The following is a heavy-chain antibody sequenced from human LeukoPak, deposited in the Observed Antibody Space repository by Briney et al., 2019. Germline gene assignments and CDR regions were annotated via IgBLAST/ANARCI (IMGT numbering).Heavy chain of an antibody. CDR3: ARVIGSYGDSAY. D-gene: IGHD4-17*01. CDR2: ITSSSST. Sequence: GGSLRLSCAASGFTVSSFSMNWVRQAPGKGLEWISYITSSSSTYYADSVKGRFTISRDNAKNSLYLQMNSLRAEDTAVYYCARVIGSYGDSAYWGQGTLVTVSS. V-gene: IGHV3-48*04. J-gene: IGHJ4*02. CDR1: GFTVSSFS.